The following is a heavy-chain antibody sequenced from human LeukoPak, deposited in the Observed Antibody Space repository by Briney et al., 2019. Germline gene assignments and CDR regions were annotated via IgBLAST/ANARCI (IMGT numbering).Heavy chain of an antibody. V-gene: IGHV4-4*09. Sequence: SETLSLTCTVSGGSISSYYWSWIRQPPGKGLEWIGYIYTSGSTNYNPSLKSRVTISVDTSKNQFSLNLTSVTAADTAVYYCARHSSVVRGWFDPWGQGTRVTVSS. CDR1: GGSISSYY. CDR2: IYTSGST. CDR3: ARHSSVVRGWFDP. D-gene: IGHD2-15*01. J-gene: IGHJ5*02.